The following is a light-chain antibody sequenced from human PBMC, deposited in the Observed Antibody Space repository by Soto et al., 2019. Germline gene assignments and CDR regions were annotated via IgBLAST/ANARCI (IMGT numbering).Light chain of an antibody. CDR2: DAS. CDR1: LPVDSKY. J-gene: IGKJ1*01. Sequence: IVLTQSPATLSLSPGERATLSCRASLPVDSKYLVWYQHKPGQPPTLLLYDASRRATGVPDRFSGSGSGTDFTLTISRLEPEDFAVYYCQEYCSWTFGPGARVEI. CDR3: QEYCSWT. V-gene: IGKV3-20*01.